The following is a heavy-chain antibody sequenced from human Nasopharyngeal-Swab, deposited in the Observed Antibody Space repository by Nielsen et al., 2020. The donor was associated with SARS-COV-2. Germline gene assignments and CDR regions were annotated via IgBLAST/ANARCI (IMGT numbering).Heavy chain of an antibody. D-gene: IGHD4-17*01. J-gene: IGHJ4*02. CDR2: IFSSGST. CDR3: ARDESGDYLGLPFDH. CDR1: GASISSRNNY. Sequence: SETLSLTCVVSGASISSRNNYWGWIRQSPGKGLEWIGTIFSSGSTYNPSLKSRVTVSVDTSKNQFSLKLTSVTAADTAVYYCARDESGDYLGLPFDHWGRGTLVTVSS. V-gene: IGHV4-39*07.